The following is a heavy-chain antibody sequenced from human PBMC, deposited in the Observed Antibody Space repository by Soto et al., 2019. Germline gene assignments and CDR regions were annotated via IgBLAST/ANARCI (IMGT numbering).Heavy chain of an antibody. CDR3: ARVRGSGSYAAYYFDS. CDR2: IHYSGST. D-gene: IGHD3-10*01. V-gene: IGHV4-31*01. CDR1: GGSISNGGYY. Sequence: SETLSLTCTASGGSISNGGYYWNRVRQHPGKGLEWIGYIHYSGSTWYNPSLESLVTISVDTSKNQFSLKLRSVTAADTAVYYCARVRGSGSYAAYYFDSWGKGTRVTVSS. J-gene: IGHJ4*01.